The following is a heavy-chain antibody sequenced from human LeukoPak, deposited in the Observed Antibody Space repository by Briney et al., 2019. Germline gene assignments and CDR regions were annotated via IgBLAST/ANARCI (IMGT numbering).Heavy chain of an antibody. J-gene: IGHJ1*01. CDR2: IQQHGSET. Sequence: GGSLRLSCEGSGFTFSNFWMSWVRQAPGKGLEWVANIQQHGSETYYGDSVKGRFTISRDNAKNSLYLQMNSLRAEDTAVYYCATYSSSNGREFQYWGQGTLVTVSS. V-gene: IGHV3-7*01. CDR3: ATYSSSNGREFQY. CDR1: GFTFSNFW. D-gene: IGHD2-2*01.